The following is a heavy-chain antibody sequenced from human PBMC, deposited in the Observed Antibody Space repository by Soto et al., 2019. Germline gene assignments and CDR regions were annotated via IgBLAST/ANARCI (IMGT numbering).Heavy chain of an antibody. CDR1: GYTFTSYY. CDR2: INPSGGST. D-gene: IGHD3-16*02. J-gene: IGHJ4*02. V-gene: IGHV1-46*03. Sequence: QVQLVQSGAEVKKPGASVKVSCKASGYTFTSYYMHWVRQAPGQGLEWMGIINPSGGSTSYAQKFQGRVTMTRATSTSTVYMELSSVRSEDTAVYYCARDSELAVGGVIVIPGVFDYWGQGTPVTVS. CDR3: ARDSELAVGGVIVIPGVFDY.